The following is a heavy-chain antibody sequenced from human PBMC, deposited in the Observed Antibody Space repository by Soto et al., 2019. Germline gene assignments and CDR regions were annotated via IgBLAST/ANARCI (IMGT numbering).Heavy chain of an antibody. J-gene: IGHJ6*02. Sequence: QVQLQESGPGLVKPSETLSLTCTVSGGSISSYYWSWIRQPPGKGLEWIGYIYYSGMTNYNPSLKSRVTISVHTSKNQFSLTLSSVTAADTAVYYCARYKSNYCYGMDVWGQGNTGSVSS. V-gene: IGHV4-59*01. CDR3: ARYKSNYCYGMDV. D-gene: IGHD1-20*01. CDR1: GGSISSYY. CDR2: IYYSGMT.